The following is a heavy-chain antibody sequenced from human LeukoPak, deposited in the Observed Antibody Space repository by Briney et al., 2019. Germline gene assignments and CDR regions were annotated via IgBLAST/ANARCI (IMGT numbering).Heavy chain of an antibody. V-gene: IGHV1-69*13. Sequence: GASVKVSCKASGGTFSSYTINWVRQAPGQGLEWMGGIIPIFGTSNSAQKFQGRVTITADESTSTAYMELSSLRSEDTAVYYCARDYWGDGYSRYFDYWGQGTLVTVSS. CDR1: GGTFSSYT. CDR3: ARDYWGDGYSRYFDY. J-gene: IGHJ4*02. D-gene: IGHD5-24*01. CDR2: IIPIFGTS.